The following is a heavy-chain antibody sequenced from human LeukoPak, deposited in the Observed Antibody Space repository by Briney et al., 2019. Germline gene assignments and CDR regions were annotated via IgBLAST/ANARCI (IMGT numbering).Heavy chain of an antibody. D-gene: IGHD6-19*01. CDR3: ARGNRDSSGFYYYYGMDV. Sequence: GGSLRLSCAASGFTFDDYAMFWVRQAPGKGLEWVSGISWDSKNIGYAASVKGRFTISRDNAKNSLYLQLHSLRPEDTAFYYCARGNRDSSGFYYYYGMDVWGQGTTVTLSS. CDR2: ISWDSKNI. V-gene: IGHV3-9*01. J-gene: IGHJ6*02. CDR1: GFTFDDYA.